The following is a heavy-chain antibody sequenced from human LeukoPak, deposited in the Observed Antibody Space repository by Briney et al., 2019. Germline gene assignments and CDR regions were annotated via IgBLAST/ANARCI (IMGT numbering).Heavy chain of an antibody. V-gene: IGHV3-48*02. CDR1: GFTFSTYA. CDR3: ARYSSGWSFDY. CDR2: ISSSSSTI. J-gene: IGHJ4*02. Sequence: GGSLILSCAASGFTFSTYAMNWVRQAPGKGLEWVSYISSSSSTIYYADSVKGRFTISRDNAKNSLYLQMHYLRDEDTALYYCARYSSGWSFDYWGQGTLVTVSS. D-gene: IGHD6-19*01.